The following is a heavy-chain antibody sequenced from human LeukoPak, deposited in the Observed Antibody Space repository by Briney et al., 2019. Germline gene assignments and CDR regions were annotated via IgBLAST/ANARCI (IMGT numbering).Heavy chain of an antibody. V-gene: IGHV1-2*02. CDR1: GYTFTGYY. Sequence: ASVKVSCKASGYTFTGYYMHWVRQAPGQGLEWMRWINPNSGGTNYAQKFQGRVTMTRDTSISTAYMELSRLRSDDTAVYYCARLTRTTFVGAFDIWGQGTMVTVSS. D-gene: IGHD1-20*01. J-gene: IGHJ3*02. CDR3: ARLTRTTFVGAFDI. CDR2: INPNSGGT.